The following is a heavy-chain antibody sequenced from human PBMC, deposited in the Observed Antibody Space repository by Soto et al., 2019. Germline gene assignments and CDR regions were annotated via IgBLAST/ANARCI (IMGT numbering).Heavy chain of an antibody. V-gene: IGHV1-18*01. CDR2: ISAHNGNT. J-gene: IGHJ4*02. Sequence: QVHLVQSGAEVKKPGASVKVSCKASGYTFTRYGITWVRQAPGQGLEWMGWISAHNGNTDYAQKLQGRVIVTRDTSTSTAYMELSSLRSDDTAVYYCARGRYGDYWGQGALVTVSS. CDR1: GYTFTRYG. D-gene: IGHD1-1*01. CDR3: ARGRYGDY.